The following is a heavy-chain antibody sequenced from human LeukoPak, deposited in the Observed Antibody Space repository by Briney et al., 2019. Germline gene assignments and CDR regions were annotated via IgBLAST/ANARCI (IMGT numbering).Heavy chain of an antibody. Sequence: PGGSLRLSCAASGFTFSNYGMHWVRQAPGKGLEWVAVISYDGSNKNYGDSVKGRFTISRDISKNTLYLQMNSLRAEDTAVYYCAREQRTFDYWGQGILVTVSS. CDR3: AREQRTFDY. D-gene: IGHD5-24*01. V-gene: IGHV3-30*03. CDR2: ISYDGSNK. J-gene: IGHJ4*02. CDR1: GFTFSNYG.